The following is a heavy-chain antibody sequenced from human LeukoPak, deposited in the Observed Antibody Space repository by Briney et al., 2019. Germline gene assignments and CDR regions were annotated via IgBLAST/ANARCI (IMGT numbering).Heavy chain of an antibody. CDR1: GYTFTDYH. D-gene: IGHD3-10*01. Sequence: GASVKASCKASGYTFTDYHLHWVRQAPGQGLEWMGWINPNTGDTHYGQKFQGRVTMTRDTSISTAYMELSRLTSDETAVFYCARRFGSGSYYNGVDSWGQGTLVTVSP. V-gene: IGHV1-2*02. J-gene: IGHJ4*02. CDR2: INPNTGDT. CDR3: ARRFGSGSYYNGVDS.